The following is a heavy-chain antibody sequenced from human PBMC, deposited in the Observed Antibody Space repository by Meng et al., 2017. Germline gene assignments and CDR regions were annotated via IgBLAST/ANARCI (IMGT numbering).Heavy chain of an antibody. V-gene: IGHV1-46*01. D-gene: IGHD3-16*01. Sequence: ASVKVSCKASGYTFTSYYMHWVRQAPGQGLEWMGIINPSGGSTSYAQKFQGRVTMTRDTSTNTVYMELSSLRSEDTAVYYCARGVDYDYVWGSPGDYWGQGTLVTVSS. CDR3: ARGVDYDYVWGSPGDY. CDR2: INPSGGST. CDR1: GYTFTSYY. J-gene: IGHJ4*02.